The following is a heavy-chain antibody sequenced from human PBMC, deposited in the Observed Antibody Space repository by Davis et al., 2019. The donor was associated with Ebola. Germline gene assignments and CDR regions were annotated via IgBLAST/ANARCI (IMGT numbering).Heavy chain of an antibody. Sequence: SVKVSCKASLGTFSSYAISWVRQAHGPGLEWLGGIIPIFGTANYAQKFQGRVTITADKSTSTAYMELSSLRSEDTAVYYCARVLTSWSHYGMDVWGQGTTVTVSS. D-gene: IGHD3-9*01. V-gene: IGHV1-69*06. J-gene: IGHJ6*02. CDR2: IIPIFGTA. CDR3: ARVLTSWSHYGMDV. CDR1: LGTFSSYA.